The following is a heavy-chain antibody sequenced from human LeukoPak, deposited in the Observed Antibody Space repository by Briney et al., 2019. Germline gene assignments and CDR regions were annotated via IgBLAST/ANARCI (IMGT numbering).Heavy chain of an antibody. V-gene: IGHV4-59*08. Sequence: SETLSLTCTVSGGSISSYYWSWIRQPPGKGLEWIGYIYYSGSTNYNPSLRSRVTISVDTSKNQFSLKLSSVTAADTAVYYCARSIAAAGDFDYWGQGTLVTVSS. J-gene: IGHJ4*02. CDR2: IYYSGST. D-gene: IGHD6-13*01. CDR3: ARSIAAAGDFDY. CDR1: GGSISSYY.